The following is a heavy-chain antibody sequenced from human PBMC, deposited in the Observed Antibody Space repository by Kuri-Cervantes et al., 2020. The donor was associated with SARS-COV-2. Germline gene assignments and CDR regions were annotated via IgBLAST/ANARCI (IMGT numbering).Heavy chain of an antibody. J-gene: IGHJ6*02. D-gene: IGHD3-22*01. CDR1: GFTFSSYA. Sequence: SQTLSLTCAASGFTFSSYAMSWIRQPPGKGLEWIGEINHSGSTNYNPSLKSRVTISVDTSKNQFSLKLSSVTAADTAVYYCARGKWLSAYYYYYYGMDVWGQGTTVTVSS. CDR2: INHSGST. V-gene: IGHV4-34*01. CDR3: ARGKWLSAYYYYYYGMDV.